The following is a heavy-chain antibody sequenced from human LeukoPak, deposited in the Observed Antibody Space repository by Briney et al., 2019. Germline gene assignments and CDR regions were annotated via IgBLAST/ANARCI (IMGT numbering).Heavy chain of an antibody. Sequence: SGGSLRLSCAASGFTFSSYSMNWVRQAPGKGLEWVSSISSSSSYIYYADSVRGRFTISRDNAKNSLYLQMNSLRAEDTAVYDCARDSSGSYYEWGQGTLVTVSS. J-gene: IGHJ4*02. CDR3: ARDSSGSYYE. CDR2: ISSSSSYI. V-gene: IGHV3-21*01. CDR1: GFTFSSYS. D-gene: IGHD1-26*01.